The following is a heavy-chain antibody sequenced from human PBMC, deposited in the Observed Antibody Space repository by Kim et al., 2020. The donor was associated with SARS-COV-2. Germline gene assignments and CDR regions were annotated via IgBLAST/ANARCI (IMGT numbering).Heavy chain of an antibody. D-gene: IGHD3-3*01. CDR2: INPNSGGT. CDR3: ARARFLEWLSSNWFDP. J-gene: IGHJ5*02. Sequence: ASVKVSCKASGYTFTGYYMHWVRQAPGQGLEWMGWINPNSGGTNYAQKFQGRVTMTRDTSISTAYMELSRLRSDDTAVYYCARARFLEWLSSNWFDPWGQGTLVTVSS. CDR1: GYTFTGYY. V-gene: IGHV1-2*02.